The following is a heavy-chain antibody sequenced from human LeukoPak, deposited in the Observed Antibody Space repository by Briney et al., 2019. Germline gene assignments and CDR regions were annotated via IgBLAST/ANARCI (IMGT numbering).Heavy chain of an antibody. V-gene: IGHV4-34*01. CDR2: INHSGST. CDR3: ARGDSSGYQDYFDY. J-gene: IGHJ4*02. CDR1: GGSFSGYY. Sequence: SETLSLTCVVYGGSFSGYYWSWIRQPPGKGLEWIGEINHSGSTNYNPSLKSRVTISVDTSKNQFSLKLSSVTAADTAVYYCARGDSSGYQDYFDYWGQGTLVTVSS. D-gene: IGHD3-22*01.